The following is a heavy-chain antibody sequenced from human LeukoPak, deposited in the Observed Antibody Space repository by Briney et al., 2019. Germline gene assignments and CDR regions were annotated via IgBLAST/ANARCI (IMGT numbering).Heavy chain of an antibody. D-gene: IGHD3-9*01. CDR2: INPSGGST. J-gene: IGHJ6*03. Sequence: WASVKVSCKASGYTFTSYYMHWVRQAPGQGLEWMGIINPSGGSTSYAQKFQGRVTKTRDMSTSTVYMELSSLRSEDTAVYYCARGYDILTDRGYYYMDVWGKGTTVTVSS. V-gene: IGHV1-46*01. CDR3: ARGYDILTDRGYYYMDV. CDR1: GYTFTSYY.